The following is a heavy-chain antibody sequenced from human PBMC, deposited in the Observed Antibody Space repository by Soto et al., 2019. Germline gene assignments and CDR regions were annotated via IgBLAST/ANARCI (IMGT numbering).Heavy chain of an antibody. CDR1: GGTFSSYT. J-gene: IGHJ6*02. Sequence: SVKVSCKASGGTFSSYTISWVRQAPGQGLEWMGRIIPILGIANYAQKFQGRVTITADKSTSTAYMELSSLRSEDTAVYYCARDPYGSGSYYYYYGMDVWGQGTTVTVSS. CDR3: ARDPYGSGSYYYYYGMDV. D-gene: IGHD3-10*01. V-gene: IGHV1-69*04. CDR2: IIPILGIA.